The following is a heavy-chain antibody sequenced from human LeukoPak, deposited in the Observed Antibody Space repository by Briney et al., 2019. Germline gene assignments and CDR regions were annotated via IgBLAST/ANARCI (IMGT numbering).Heavy chain of an antibody. CDR1: GGSISSYY. CDR2: IYTSGST. CDR3: ARHSYSGYDRLFDY. Sequence: PSETLSLTCTVSGGSISSYYWSWIRQPAGKGLEWIGRIYTSGSTNYNPSLKSRVTVSVDTSKNQFSLKLSSVTAADTAVYYCARHSYSGYDRLFDYWGQGTLVTVSS. V-gene: IGHV4-4*07. D-gene: IGHD5-12*01. J-gene: IGHJ4*02.